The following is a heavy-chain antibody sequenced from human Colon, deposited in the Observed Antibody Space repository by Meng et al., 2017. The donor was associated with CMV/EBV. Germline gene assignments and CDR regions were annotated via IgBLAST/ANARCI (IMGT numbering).Heavy chain of an antibody. J-gene: IGHJ6*02. CDR3: ARMDYDFYL. CDR2: IYHSGST. D-gene: IGHD3-3*01. V-gene: IGHV4-38-2*02. Sequence: GSLRLSCTVSGYSISSGYYWGWIRQPPGKGLEWIGSIYHSGSTYYNPSLKSRVTISVDTSKNQFSLKLSSVTAADTAVYYCARMDYDFYLWGQGTTVTVS. CDR1: GYSISSGYY.